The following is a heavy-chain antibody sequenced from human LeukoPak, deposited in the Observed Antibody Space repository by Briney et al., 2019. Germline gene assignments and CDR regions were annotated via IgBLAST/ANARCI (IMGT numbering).Heavy chain of an antibody. D-gene: IGHD3-3*02. CDR3: ASLVLERRTPYYYYYYYMDV. V-gene: IGHV3-48*03. CDR1: GFTFSSYE. Sequence: GGSLRLSCAASGFTFSSYEMNWVRQAPGKGLEWVSYISSSGSTIYYADSVKGRFTISRDNAKNSLYLQMNSLRAEDTAVYYCASLVLERRTPYYYYYYYMDVWGKGTTVTISS. CDR2: ISSSGSTI. J-gene: IGHJ6*03.